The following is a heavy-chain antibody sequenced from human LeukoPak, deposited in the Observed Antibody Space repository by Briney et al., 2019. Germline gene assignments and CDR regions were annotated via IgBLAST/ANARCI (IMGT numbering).Heavy chain of an antibody. CDR2: FDPEDGET. J-gene: IGHJ4*02. Sequence: ASVKVSCKVSGYTLTELSMHWVRQAPGKGLEWMGGFDPEDGETIYAQKFQGRVTMTEDTSTETAYMELSSLRSEDTAVYYCATIDGHYDSSGYWGQGTLVIVSS. CDR1: GYTLTELS. D-gene: IGHD3-22*01. CDR3: ATIDGHYDSSGY. V-gene: IGHV1-24*01.